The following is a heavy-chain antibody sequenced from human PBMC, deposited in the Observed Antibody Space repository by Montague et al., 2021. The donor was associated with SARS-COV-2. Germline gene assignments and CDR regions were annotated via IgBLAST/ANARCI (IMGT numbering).Heavy chain of an antibody. D-gene: IGHD2-8*01. CDR1: GRSISTDHY. Sequence: SETLSLTCTVSGRSISTDHYWGWIRQPPGRGLEWIGSIHHSGNTYYNPSLRSRVSFSMDTSKNHFSLSLSSVTVADTAAYFCARQLPSYCATNKCYPYYFDGWGQGALVTVSS. J-gene: IGHJ4*02. CDR2: IHHSGNT. V-gene: IGHV4-38-2*02. CDR3: ARQLPSYCATNKCYPYYFDG.